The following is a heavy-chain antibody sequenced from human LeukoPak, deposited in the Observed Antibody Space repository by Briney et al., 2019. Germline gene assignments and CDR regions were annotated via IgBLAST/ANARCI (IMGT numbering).Heavy chain of an antibody. CDR3: AKEHYDFWSGSFYYYYGMDV. J-gene: IGHJ6*02. CDR2: IKQDGSEK. Sequence: GGSLRLSCAASGFTFSSYWMSWVRQAPGKGLEWVANIKQDGSEKYYVDSVKGRFTISRDNAKNSLYLQMNSLRAEDTAVYYCAKEHYDFWSGSFYYYYGMDVWGQGTTVTVSS. CDR1: GFTFSSYW. D-gene: IGHD3-3*01. V-gene: IGHV3-7*03.